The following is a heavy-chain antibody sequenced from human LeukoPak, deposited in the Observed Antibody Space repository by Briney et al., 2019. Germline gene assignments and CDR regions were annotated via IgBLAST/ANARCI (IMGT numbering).Heavy chain of an antibody. J-gene: IGHJ5*02. V-gene: IGHV1-69*04. D-gene: IGHD6-6*01. CDR3: ARDREYSSSYFSAPTENWFDP. CDR1: GGTFSSYT. Sequence: SVKVSCKASGGTFSSYTISWVRQAPGQGLEWMGRIIPILGIANYAQKFQGRVTITADKSTSTAYVELSSLRSEDTAVYYCARDREYSSSYFSAPTENWFDPWGQGTLVTVSS. CDR2: IIPILGIA.